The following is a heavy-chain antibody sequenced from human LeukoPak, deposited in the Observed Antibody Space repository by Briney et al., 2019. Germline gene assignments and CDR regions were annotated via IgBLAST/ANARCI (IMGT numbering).Heavy chain of an antibody. CDR3: ATDRGYSYGYRGDNPSDY. J-gene: IGHJ4*02. CDR1: GYTLTELS. Sequence: ASVKVSCKVSGYTLTELSMHWVRQAPGKGLEWMGGFDPEDGETIYAQKFQGRVTMTEDTSTDTAYMELSSLRSEDTAVYYCATDRGYSYGYRGDNPSDYWGQGTLVTVSS. V-gene: IGHV1-24*01. CDR2: FDPEDGET. D-gene: IGHD5-18*01.